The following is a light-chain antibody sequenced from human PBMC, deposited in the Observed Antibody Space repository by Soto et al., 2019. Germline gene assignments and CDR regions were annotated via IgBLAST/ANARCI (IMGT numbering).Light chain of an antibody. CDR3: QQYGSSPGVT. CDR2: GAS. CDR1: QSVSSNC. Sequence: EIVLTQSPGTLSLSPGERATVSCRASQSVSSNCLAWYQQKPGQPPRLLISGASNRATRIPDRFSGSESGTDFTLTISRLGPEDFAVYYCQQYGSSPGVTFGGGTKVEI. V-gene: IGKV3-20*01. J-gene: IGKJ4*01.